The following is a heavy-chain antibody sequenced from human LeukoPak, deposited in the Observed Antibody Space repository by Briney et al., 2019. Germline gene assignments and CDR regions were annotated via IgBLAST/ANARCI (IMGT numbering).Heavy chain of an antibody. CDR2: MNPNSGNT. J-gene: IGHJ3*02. V-gene: IGHV1-8*03. CDR3: ASLTATHARSDAFDI. D-gene: IGHD5-18*01. Sequence: ASAKVSCKASGYTFTSYDINWVRQATGQGLEWMGWMNPNSGNTGYAQKFQGRVTITRNTSISTAYIELSSLRSEDTAVYYCASLTATHARSDAFDIWGQGTMVTVSS. CDR1: GYTFTSYD.